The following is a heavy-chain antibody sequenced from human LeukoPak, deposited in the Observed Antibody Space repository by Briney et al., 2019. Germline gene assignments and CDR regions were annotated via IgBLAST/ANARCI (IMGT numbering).Heavy chain of an antibody. CDR2: ISYSGSI. D-gene: IGHD3-16*01. CDR3: ATLEVGDYYFDY. V-gene: IGHV4-39*01. J-gene: IGHJ4*02. Sequence: SETLSLTCTVSGGSISSRPYYWGWVRQPPGKGLEWIGSISYSGSIHYNPSLKSRVTISVDTSKNHFSLRLSSVTAADTAVYYCATLEVGDYYFDYWGQGTLVTVSS. CDR1: GGSISSRPYY.